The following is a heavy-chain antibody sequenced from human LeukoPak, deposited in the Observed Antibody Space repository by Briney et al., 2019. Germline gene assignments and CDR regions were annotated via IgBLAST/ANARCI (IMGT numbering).Heavy chain of an antibody. J-gene: IGHJ4*02. CDR3: ARRLYDSSGYYSSNFDY. Sequence: GSLRLSCAASGFTFSSYAMSWVRQAPGKGLEWIGYIYYSGSTNYNPSLKSRVTISVDTSKNQFSLKLSSVTAADTAVYYCARRLYDSSGYYSSNFDYWGQGTLVTVSS. CDR2: IYYSGST. V-gene: IGHV4-59*01. CDR1: GFTFSSYA. D-gene: IGHD3-22*01.